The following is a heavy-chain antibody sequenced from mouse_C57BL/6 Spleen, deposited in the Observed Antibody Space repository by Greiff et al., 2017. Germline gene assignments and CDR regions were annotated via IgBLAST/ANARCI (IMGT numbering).Heavy chain of an antibody. V-gene: IGHV1-18*01. CDR3: ARDEDYGNSYAMDY. CDR2: INPNNGGT. CDR1: GYTFTDYN. D-gene: IGHD2-1*01. J-gene: IGHJ4*01. Sequence: VQLKQSGPELVKPGASVKIPCKASGYTFTDYNMDWVKQSHGKSLEWIGDINPNNGGTIYNQKFKGKATLTVDKSSSTAYMELRSLTSEDTAVYYCARDEDYGNSYAMDYWGQGTSVTVSS.